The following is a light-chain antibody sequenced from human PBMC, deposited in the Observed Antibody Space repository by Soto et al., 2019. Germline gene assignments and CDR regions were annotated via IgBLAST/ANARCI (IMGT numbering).Light chain of an antibody. CDR1: QSVSNNY. V-gene: IGKV3-20*01. CDR3: QQYDDWLRLT. J-gene: IGKJ4*01. CDR2: GAS. Sequence: EIVLTQSPGTLSLSPGERATLSCRASQSVSNNYLAWYQQKPGQAPRLLIYGASNRATGIPDRFSGSGSGTDFTLTISRLEPGDFAVYFCQQYDDWLRLTFGGGTKVDI.